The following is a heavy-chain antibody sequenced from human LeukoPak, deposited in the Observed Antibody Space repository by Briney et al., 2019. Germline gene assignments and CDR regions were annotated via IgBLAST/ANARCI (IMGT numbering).Heavy chain of an antibody. V-gene: IGHV1-2*02. CDR1: GYTFTGPY. Sequence: ASVKVSCKASGYTFTGPYMHWVRQAPGQGLEWMGWINPNSGGTNYAQKFQGRVTMTRDTSISTAYMEVSRLRSDDTAVYYCARDLQWLDYWGQGTLVTVSS. CDR2: INPNSGGT. D-gene: IGHD6-19*01. CDR3: ARDLQWLDY. J-gene: IGHJ4*02.